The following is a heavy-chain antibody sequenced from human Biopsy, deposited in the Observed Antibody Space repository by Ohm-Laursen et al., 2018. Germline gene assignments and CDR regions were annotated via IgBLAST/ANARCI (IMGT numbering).Heavy chain of an antibody. Sequence: PSVTVSCTTSGYTFTAYGISWVRLAPGPGLEWMGLVSTYNEDTNIAQKFQGRVSMTTDTSTRTDYMELRSLRSGDTAIYFCARDPGYDFWSGSDPFDIWGQGTLVTVS. J-gene: IGHJ3*02. CDR3: ARDPGYDFWSGSDPFDI. CDR2: VSTYNEDT. V-gene: IGHV1-18*04. CDR1: GYTFTAYG. D-gene: IGHD3-3*01.